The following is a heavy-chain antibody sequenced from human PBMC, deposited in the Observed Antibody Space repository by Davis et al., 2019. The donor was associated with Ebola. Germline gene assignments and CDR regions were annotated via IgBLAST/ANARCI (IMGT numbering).Heavy chain of an antibody. CDR1: GFTFSSYW. J-gene: IGHJ6*04. D-gene: IGHD1-7*01. Sequence: GGSLRLSCAASGFTFSSYWMHWVRQAPEKGLEWVSGISWNSGSIGYADSVEGRFVISRDNAKNSLYLQMNSLRPEDTALYYWAKDVNYGYYYGMDVWGKGTTVIVSS. V-gene: IGHV3-9*01. CDR2: ISWNSGSI. CDR3: AKDVNYGYYYGMDV.